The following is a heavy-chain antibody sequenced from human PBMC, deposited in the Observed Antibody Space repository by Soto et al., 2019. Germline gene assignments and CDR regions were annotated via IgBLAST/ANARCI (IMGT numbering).Heavy chain of an antibody. V-gene: IGHV4-4*02. Sequence: SETLSLTCAVSGGSISSSNWWSWVRQPPGKGLEWIGEIYHSGSTNYNPSLKSRVTISVDKSKNQFSLKLSSVTAADTAVYYCAKGLLLGDXVVVPAALYYYYYGMDVWGQGTTVTVSS. CDR2: IYHSGST. CDR1: GGSISSSNW. CDR3: AKGLLLGDXVVVPAALYYYYYGMDV. J-gene: IGHJ6*02. D-gene: IGHD2-2*01.